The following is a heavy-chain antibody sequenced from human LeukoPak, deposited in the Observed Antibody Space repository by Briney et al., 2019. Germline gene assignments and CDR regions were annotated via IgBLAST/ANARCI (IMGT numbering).Heavy chain of an antibody. J-gene: IGHJ4*02. D-gene: IGHD6-25*01. V-gene: IGHV4-59*01. CDR2: IYYSGST. CDR1: GGSISSYY. CDR3: ARGPAALIDY. Sequence: PSETLSLTCTVSGGSISSYYWSWIRQPPGKGLEWIGYIYYSGSTNYNPSLKSRVTISVDTSKNQFSLKLSSVNAADTAVYYCARGPAALIDYWGQGTLVTVSS.